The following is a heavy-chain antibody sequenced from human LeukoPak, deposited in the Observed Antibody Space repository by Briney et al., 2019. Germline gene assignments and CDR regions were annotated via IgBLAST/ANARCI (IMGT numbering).Heavy chain of an antibody. V-gene: IGHV4-34*01. D-gene: IGHD3-22*01. CDR1: GGSFSGYY. Sequence: PSETLSLTCAVYGGSFSGYYWSWIRQPPGKGLEWIGEINHSGSTNYNPSLKSRVTISVDTSKNQFSLKLSSVTAADTAVYYCARASQYDSSGYYYFDYWGQGTLVTVSS. CDR3: ARASQYDSSGYYYFDY. J-gene: IGHJ4*02. CDR2: INHSGST.